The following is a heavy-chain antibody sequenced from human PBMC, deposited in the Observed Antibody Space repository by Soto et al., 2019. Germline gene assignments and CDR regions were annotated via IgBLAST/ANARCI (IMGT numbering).Heavy chain of an antibody. CDR2: ISGSGGST. J-gene: IGHJ4*02. CDR3: AKRLYYYDSSGYWGPFDY. Sequence: GGSLRLSCAASGFTFSSYAMSWVRQAPGKGLEWVSAISGSGGSTYYADSVKGRFTISRDNSKNTLYLQMNSLRAEDTAVYYCAKRLYYYDSSGYWGPFDYWGQGTLVTVSS. CDR1: GFTFSSYA. D-gene: IGHD3-22*01. V-gene: IGHV3-23*01.